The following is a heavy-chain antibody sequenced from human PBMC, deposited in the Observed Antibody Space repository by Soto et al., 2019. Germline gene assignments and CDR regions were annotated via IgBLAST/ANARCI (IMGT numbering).Heavy chain of an antibody. CDR3: ARPYCSGGICYYYFDY. Sequence: HPGGSLRLSCAASGFTFSSYAMHWVRQAPGRGLEWVAVIYYDGSNKYYVDSVKGRFTISRDHSKSTLYLQMNSLRAEDTAVYYCARPYCSGGICYYYFDYWGQGTLVTVSS. V-gene: IGHV3-33*01. CDR2: IYYDGSNK. D-gene: IGHD2-15*01. CDR1: GFTFSSYA. J-gene: IGHJ4*02.